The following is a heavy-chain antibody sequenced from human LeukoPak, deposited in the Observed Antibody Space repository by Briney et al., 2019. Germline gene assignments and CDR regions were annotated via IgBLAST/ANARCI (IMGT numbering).Heavy chain of an antibody. J-gene: IGHJ4*02. V-gene: IGHV4-59*01. D-gene: IGHD3-3*01. CDR1: GGSISYYY. CDR3: ARDGGGSGHFDY. Sequence: SETLSLTCTVSGGSISYYYWSWIRQPPGKGLQWIGYVYYSGSTNYNPSLKSRVTISVDTSKNQFSLKLSSVTAADTAVYYCARDGGGSGHFDYWGQGTLVTVSS. CDR2: VYYSGST.